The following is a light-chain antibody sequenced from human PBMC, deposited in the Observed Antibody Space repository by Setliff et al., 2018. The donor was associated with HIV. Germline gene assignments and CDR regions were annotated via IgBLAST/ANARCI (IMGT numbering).Light chain of an antibody. J-gene: IGLJ1*01. Sequence: QSVLTQPPSTSGTPGQRVTISCSGSSSNIRTNAVNWYQQLSGTAPKLLIYSNNQRPSGVPDRFSGSKSGTSASLAISGLQSEDEADYYCASWDDSLNGQVFGTGTKVTV. V-gene: IGLV1-44*01. CDR1: SSNIRTNA. CDR3: ASWDDSLNGQV. CDR2: SNN.